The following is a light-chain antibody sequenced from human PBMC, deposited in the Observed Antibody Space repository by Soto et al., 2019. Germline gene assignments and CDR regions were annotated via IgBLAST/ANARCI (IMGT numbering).Light chain of an antibody. CDR2: DAS. CDR3: QQYNSYSWT. J-gene: IGKJ1*01. V-gene: IGKV1-5*01. CDR1: QSISSW. Sequence: DIQMTQSPSILSASVGDSVTITCRASQSISSWLAWYQQKPGKAPKLLIYDASSLESGVPSRFSGSGSGTEFTPTISSLQPDDFATYYCQQYNSYSWTFGQGTKVDIK.